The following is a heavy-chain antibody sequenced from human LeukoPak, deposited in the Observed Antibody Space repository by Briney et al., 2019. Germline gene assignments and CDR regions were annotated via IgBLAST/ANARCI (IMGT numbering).Heavy chain of an antibody. D-gene: IGHD6-19*01. CDR3: ARAVTGRFDF. CDR1: GDSVSSNSAT. J-gene: IGHJ4*02. V-gene: IGHV6-1*01. CDR2: TYYRSKWYS. Sequence: SQTLSLTCAISGDSVSSNSATWNWIRQSPSRGLEWLGKTYYRSKWYSDYAVPVKSRITVNPDTSKNQFSLQLNSVTPEDTAVYYRARAVTGRFDFWGQGTLVTVSS.